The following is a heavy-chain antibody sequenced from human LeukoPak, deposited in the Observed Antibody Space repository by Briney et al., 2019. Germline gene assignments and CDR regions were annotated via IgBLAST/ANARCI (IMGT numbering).Heavy chain of an antibody. CDR2: IWYDGSNK. CDR3: AKVKALYYYYYYMDV. J-gene: IGHJ6*03. CDR1: GFTFSNYW. D-gene: IGHD4-23*01. Sequence: GGSLRISYAASGFTFSNYWMTWVRQAPGKGLEWVAVIWYDGSNKYYADSVKGRFTISRDNSKNTLYLQMNSLRAEDTAVYYCAKVKALYYYYYYMDVWGKGTTVTVSS. V-gene: IGHV3-33*08.